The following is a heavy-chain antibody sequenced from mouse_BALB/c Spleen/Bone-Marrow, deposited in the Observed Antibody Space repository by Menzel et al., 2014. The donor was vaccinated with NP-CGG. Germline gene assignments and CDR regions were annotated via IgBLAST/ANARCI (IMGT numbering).Heavy chain of an antibody. CDR3: ARWEYYAMDY. D-gene: IGHD4-1*01. CDR2: IDPANGNT. CDR1: GFNIKDTY. V-gene: IGHV14-3*02. J-gene: IGHJ4*01. Sequence: DVKLQESGAELVKPGASVKLSRTASGFNIKDTYMHWVKQRPEQGLEWIGRIDPANGNTKYDSKFQGKATITADTSSNTAYLQLSSLTSEDTAVYYCARWEYYAMDYWAQGTSVTDSS.